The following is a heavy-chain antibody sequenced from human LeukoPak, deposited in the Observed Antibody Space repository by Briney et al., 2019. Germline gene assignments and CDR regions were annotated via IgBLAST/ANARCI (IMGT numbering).Heavy chain of an antibody. CDR2: INPNSGGT. CDR3: AREWTGIYYGSGSFNWFDP. J-gene: IGHJ5*02. V-gene: IGHV1-2*02. D-gene: IGHD3-10*01. Sequence: GASVKVSCKASGYTFTGYYMHWVRQAPGQGLEWMGWINPNSGGTNYAQKFQGRVTMTRDTSISTAYMELSRLRSDDTAVYYCAREWTGIYYGSGSFNWFDPWGQGTLVTVSS. CDR1: GYTFTGYY.